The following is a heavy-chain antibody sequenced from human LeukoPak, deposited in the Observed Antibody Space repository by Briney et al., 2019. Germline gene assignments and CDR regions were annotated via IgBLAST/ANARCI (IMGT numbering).Heavy chain of an antibody. CDR3: TTSLGYCSRTSCYFGAFDI. V-gene: IGHV3-15*01. Sequence: GGSLRLSCAASGFTFSNVWMSWVRQPPGKELEWVGRVKSKTEGGTTDYAAPVRGRFTISRDDSENTLYLQMSSLKTEDTAVYYCTTSLGYCSRTSCYFGAFDIWGQGTMVTVSS. D-gene: IGHD2-2*01. CDR2: VKSKTEGGTT. J-gene: IGHJ3*02. CDR1: GFTFSNVW.